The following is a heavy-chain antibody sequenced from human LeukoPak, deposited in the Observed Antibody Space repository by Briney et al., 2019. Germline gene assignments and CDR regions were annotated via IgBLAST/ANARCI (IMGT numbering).Heavy chain of an antibody. CDR2: INGGSSYL. J-gene: IGHJ3*02. CDR3: ARPNNWNYGDAFDI. V-gene: IGHV3-21*01. Sequence: PGGSLRLSCTASGFTFRSYSMNWVRQAPGKGLEWVSSINGGSSYLYYADSVKGRFTISRDNAKNSLYLQMNSLRAEDAAVYYCARPNNWNYGDAFDIWGQGTMVTVSS. CDR1: GFTFRSYS. D-gene: IGHD1-7*01.